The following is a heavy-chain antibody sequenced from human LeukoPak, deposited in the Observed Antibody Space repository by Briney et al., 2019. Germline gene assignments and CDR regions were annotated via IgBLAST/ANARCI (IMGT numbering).Heavy chain of an antibody. Sequence: GESLKISCKASGYSFSSYWIAWVRQIPGKGLEWMGIINPADSDTRYSLSIRGQVTISADRSISTAYLQWSSLKASDTAICYCARGEGGYNYAFWGQGILVSVSS. CDR1: GYSFSSYW. J-gene: IGHJ4*02. CDR2: INPADSDT. CDR3: ARGEGGYNYAF. V-gene: IGHV5-51*01. D-gene: IGHD5-24*01.